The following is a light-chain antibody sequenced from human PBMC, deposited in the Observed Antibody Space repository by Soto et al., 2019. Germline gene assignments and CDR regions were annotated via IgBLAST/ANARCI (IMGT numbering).Light chain of an antibody. J-gene: IGKJ2*01. CDR1: QSISNW. CDR3: QQYDSYPYT. CDR2: KAS. V-gene: IGKV1-5*03. Sequence: DTQMTQSPSTLSASVGDRVTVTCRASQSISNWLAWYQQKPGKAPNLLIYKASTLESGVPSRFSGSGSGTEFTLTISGLQPDDFATYYCQQYDSYPYTFGQGTKVDIK.